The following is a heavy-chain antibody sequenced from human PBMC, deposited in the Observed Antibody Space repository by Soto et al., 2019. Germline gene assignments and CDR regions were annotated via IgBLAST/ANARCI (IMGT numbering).Heavy chain of an antibody. CDR1: GYSFSTYG. CDR2: ISTYNGNT. D-gene: IGHD3-10*01. J-gene: IGHJ5*02. Sequence: QVQLVQSAAEEKKPGASVKVSCRTSGYSFSTYGISWVRQAPGQGLEGMAWISTYNGNTKYAQKFQGRVTMTTDTATSTGYMELRSLRSDDTAVYYCARTHHYGSGSDLPWCWFDPWGQGTLVIVSS. CDR3: ARTHHYGSGSDLPWCWFDP. V-gene: IGHV1-18*01.